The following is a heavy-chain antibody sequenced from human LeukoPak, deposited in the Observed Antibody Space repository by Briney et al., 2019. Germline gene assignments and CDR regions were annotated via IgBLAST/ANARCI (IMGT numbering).Heavy chain of an antibody. V-gene: IGHV3-48*03. CDR2: ISSSGSTI. CDR1: GFTFSSYE. J-gene: IGHJ4*02. Sequence: PGGSLRLSCAASGFTFSSYEVNWVRQAPGKGLEWVSYISSSGSTIYYADSVKGRFTISRDNAKNSLYLQMNSLRAEDTAVYYCASSFDWLLDYWGQGTLVTVSS. D-gene: IGHD3-9*01. CDR3: ASSFDWLLDY.